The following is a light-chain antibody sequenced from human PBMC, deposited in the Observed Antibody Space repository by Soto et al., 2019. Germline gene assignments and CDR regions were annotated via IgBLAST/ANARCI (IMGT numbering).Light chain of an antibody. V-gene: IGKV3-20*01. Sequence: EIVFTHSPGTLSSSPGERATLSCRASQSLSSNFLAWYQQKPGQAPRLLIYDASSRATGIPDRFSGSGSGTDFTLTISRLEPEDFAVYYCQQYGSSPRTFGQGTKWIS. CDR2: DAS. J-gene: IGKJ1*01. CDR3: QQYGSSPRT. CDR1: QSLSSNF.